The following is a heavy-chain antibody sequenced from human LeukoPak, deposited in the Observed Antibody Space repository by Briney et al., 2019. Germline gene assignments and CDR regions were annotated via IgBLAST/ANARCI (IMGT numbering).Heavy chain of an antibody. CDR2: INPSGGST. V-gene: IGHV1-46*01. Sequence: ASVKVSCTASGYTFTSYYMYWVRQAPGQGLEWMGIINPSGGSTSYAQKFQGRVAMTKDTSTNTVYMELSSLRSEDTAVYYCAIGDSRDCYNPSGYWGQGTLVSVSS. CDR3: AIGDSRDCYNPSGY. D-gene: IGHD5-24*01. CDR1: GYTFTSYY. J-gene: IGHJ4*02.